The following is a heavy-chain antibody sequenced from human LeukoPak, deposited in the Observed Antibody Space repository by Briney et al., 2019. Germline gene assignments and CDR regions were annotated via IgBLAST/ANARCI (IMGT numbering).Heavy chain of an antibody. D-gene: IGHD5-12*01. J-gene: IGHJ4*02. V-gene: IGHV4-59*08. CDR3: ARLFPSGYDSYFDY. CDR2: IYYSGST. Sequence: SETLSLTCTVSGGSISSYYWSWIRQPPGKGLEWIGYIYYSGSTNYNPFLKSRVTISVDTSKNQFSLRLSSVTAADTAVYYCARLFPSGYDSYFDYWGQGTLVTVSS. CDR1: GGSISSYY.